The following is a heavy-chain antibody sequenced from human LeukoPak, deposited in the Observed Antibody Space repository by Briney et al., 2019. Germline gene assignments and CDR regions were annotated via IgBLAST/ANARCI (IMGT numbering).Heavy chain of an antibody. V-gene: IGHV3-48*04. D-gene: IGHD1-7*01. J-gene: IGHJ4*02. CDR3: AREDDWNYEDY. CDR1: GFTFSSYS. Sequence: QAGGSLRLSCAASGFTFSSYSMNWVRQAPGKGLEWVSYISSSSITIYYADSVKGRITISRDNAKNSLYLQMNSLRAEDTAIYYCAREDDWNYEDYWGQGTLVTVSS. CDR2: ISSSSITI.